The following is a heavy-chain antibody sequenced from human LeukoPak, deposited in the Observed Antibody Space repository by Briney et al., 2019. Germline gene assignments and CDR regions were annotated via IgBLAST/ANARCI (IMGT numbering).Heavy chain of an antibody. CDR1: GFTFSNYG. CDR2: IRNDGSIK. J-gene: IGHJ2*01. Sequence: PGGSLRLSCTPSGFTFSNYGMHWVRQAPGKGLEWVAFIRNDGSIKYYADSVKGRFTISRDNSKNSLYLQMNSLRTEDTALYYCAKDRLPGRLRASYFDLWGRGTLVTVSS. V-gene: IGHV3-30*02. D-gene: IGHD4-17*01. CDR3: AKDRLPGRLRASYFDL.